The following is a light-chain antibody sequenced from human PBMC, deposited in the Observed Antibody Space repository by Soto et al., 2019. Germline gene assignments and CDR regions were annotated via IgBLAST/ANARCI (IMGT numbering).Light chain of an antibody. Sequence: QSVQTQPACVSLSLGQSITISCTGTSSDVGAYNYVSWYQQQPGKAPKLMISEVSNRPSGVSNRFSGSKSGNTASLIISGLQAEDEADYYCCSFTSITTYVFGTGTKVTVL. CDR3: CSFTSITTYV. V-gene: IGLV2-14*01. CDR2: EVS. CDR1: SSDVGAYNY. J-gene: IGLJ1*01.